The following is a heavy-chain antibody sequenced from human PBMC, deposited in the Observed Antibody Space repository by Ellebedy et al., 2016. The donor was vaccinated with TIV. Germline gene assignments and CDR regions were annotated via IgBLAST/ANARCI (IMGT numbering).Heavy chain of an antibody. CDR3: AKEGFFCSGGSCYSRYFHH. Sequence: SETLSLXXAVSRGSISSGNWWTWVRQPPGKGLEWIGEIYHSGSSNYNPFLKRRVTISVDKSKNQFSLKLSSVTAADTAVYYCAKEGFFCSGGSCYSRYFHHWGQGTLATVSS. CDR1: RGSISSGNW. V-gene: IGHV4-4*02. D-gene: IGHD2-15*01. CDR2: IYHSGSS. J-gene: IGHJ1*01.